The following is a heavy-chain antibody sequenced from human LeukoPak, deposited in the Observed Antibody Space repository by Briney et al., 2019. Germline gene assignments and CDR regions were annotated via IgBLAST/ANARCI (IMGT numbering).Heavy chain of an antibody. CDR3: ARENLAVAGTVTIDY. CDR2: TYYRSNYYN. D-gene: IGHD6-19*01. J-gene: IGHJ4*02. Sequence: SQTLSLTCAISGDSVSSNSAAWNWIRQSPSRGLGWLGRTYYRSNYYNDYAVSVKSRISINPDTSKNQFSLQLNSVTPEDTAVYYCARENLAVAGTVTIDYWGQGTLVTVSS. CDR1: GDSVSSNSAA. V-gene: IGHV6-1*01.